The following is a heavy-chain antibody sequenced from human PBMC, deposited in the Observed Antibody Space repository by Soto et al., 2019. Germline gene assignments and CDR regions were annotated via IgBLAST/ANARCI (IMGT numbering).Heavy chain of an antibody. V-gene: IGHV3-30-3*01. D-gene: IGHD2-15*01. CDR1: GFTFRNYA. CDR2: ISYDGSNK. CDR3: ARGDREDIAVVVGVRPGEYGVDV. Sequence: QVQLVESGGGVVQPGRSLRLSCAASGFTFRNYAMRWVRQAPGKGLECVAVISYDGSNKFYRDYVKGRFTISRDNSKNTLYLQINSLRYEDTAVYYCARGDREDIAVVVGVRPGEYGVDVWGQGTTVTVSS. J-gene: IGHJ6*02.